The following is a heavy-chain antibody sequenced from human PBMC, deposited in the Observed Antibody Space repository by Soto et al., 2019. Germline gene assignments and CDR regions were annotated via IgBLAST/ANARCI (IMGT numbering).Heavy chain of an antibody. V-gene: IGHV3-30*18. CDR1: GFIFSGSG. D-gene: IGHD3-22*01. CDR2: VSNDGSRK. CDR3: AKWVGGSMYDNSGKYDS. Sequence: QVQLVESGGGVVQPGRSLRLTCAASGFIFSGSGMHWVRQAPGKGLEWVALVSNDGSRKYYGDSVKGRLTISRDNAENKLYLQMNSLRAKDTAVYYCAKWVGGSMYDNSGKYDSWGQGTLVTVSS. J-gene: IGHJ5*01.